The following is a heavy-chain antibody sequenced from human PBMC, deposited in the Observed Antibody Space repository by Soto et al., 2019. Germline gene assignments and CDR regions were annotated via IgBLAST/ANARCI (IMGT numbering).Heavy chain of an antibody. D-gene: IGHD2-2*01. V-gene: IGHV3-30*03. CDR2: ISYDGSKK. Sequence: GVLRLSCAASGVTFSSYGLHWVRQAPGKGLEWVAVISYDGSKKYYADSVKGRFTISRDNSKNTLYLQMNSLRPEDTAVYYCARERGYCDSTTCYHYYYYGMDVWGQGTTVTVSS. CDR3: ARERGYCDSTTCYHYYYYGMDV. J-gene: IGHJ6*02. CDR1: GVTFSSYG.